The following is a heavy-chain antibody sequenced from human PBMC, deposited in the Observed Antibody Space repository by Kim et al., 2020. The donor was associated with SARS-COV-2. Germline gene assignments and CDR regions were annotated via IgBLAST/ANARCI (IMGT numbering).Heavy chain of an antibody. CDR2: IYYSGST. CDR1: GGSISSYY. Sequence: SETLSLTCTVSGGSISSYYWSWIRQPPGKGLEWIGYIYYSGSTNYNPSLKSRVTISVDTSKNQFSLKLSSVTAADTAVYYCARYPSRTTVTSGFDYWGQGTLVTVSS. V-gene: IGHV4-59*13. J-gene: IGHJ4*02. CDR3: ARYPSRTTVTSGFDY. D-gene: IGHD4-17*01.